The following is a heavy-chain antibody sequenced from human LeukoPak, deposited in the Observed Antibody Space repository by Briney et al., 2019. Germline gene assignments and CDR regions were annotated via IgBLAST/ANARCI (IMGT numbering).Heavy chain of an antibody. CDR3: AREGPELETGGY. CDR2: MNPSSGNT. Sequence: GASVKVSCTASAFIFTGFHIHWVRQATGQGLEWMGWMNPSSGNTGYAQKFQGRVTMTRNTSISTAYMELSSLRSEDTAVYYCAREGPELETGGYWGKGTLVTVSS. V-gene: IGHV1-8*02. J-gene: IGHJ4*02. CDR1: AFIFTGFH. D-gene: IGHD1-1*01.